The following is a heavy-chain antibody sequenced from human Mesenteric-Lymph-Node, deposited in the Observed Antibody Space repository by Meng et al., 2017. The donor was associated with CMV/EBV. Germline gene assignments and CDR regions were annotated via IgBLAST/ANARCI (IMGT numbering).Heavy chain of an antibody. CDR3: ARGHNYGYSGDTMDV. Sequence: ASVKVSCKASGYPFINYYVHWVRQAPGQGLEWVGWINPKDGDTNYAQKFQGRVIMTRDISISTAYMDLTGLRSDDTAVYYCARGHNYGYSGDTMDVWGQGTTVTVSS. V-gene: IGHV1-2*02. CDR2: INPKDGDT. D-gene: IGHD5-18*01. J-gene: IGHJ6*02. CDR1: GYPFINYY.